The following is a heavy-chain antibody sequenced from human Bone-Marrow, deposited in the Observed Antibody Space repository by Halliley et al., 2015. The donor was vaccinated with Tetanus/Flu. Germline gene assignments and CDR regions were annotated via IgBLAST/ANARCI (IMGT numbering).Heavy chain of an antibody. V-gene: IGHV3-9*01. D-gene: IGHD6-13*01. CDR2: ISWSSSSI. J-gene: IGHJ4*02. Sequence: SLRLSCAASGFTFDDYAMHWVRQAPGKGLEWVSGISWSSSSIGYVDSVKGRFTISRDNAKNSLYLQMNSLRVEDTALYYCAKDVLSSSWRYLDSWGQRTLVTVSS. CDR3: AKDVLSSSWRYLDS. CDR1: GFTFDDYA.